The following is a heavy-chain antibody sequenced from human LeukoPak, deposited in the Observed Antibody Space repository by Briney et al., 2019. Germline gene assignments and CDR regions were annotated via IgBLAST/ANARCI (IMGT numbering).Heavy chain of an antibody. Sequence: PPGGSLRLSCAASGFTFSSYGMSWVRQAPGKGLEWVSAISGSGGSTYYADSVKGRFTISRDNSKNTLYLQMNSLRAEDTAVYYCAREGYYDSRCYEKYWGQGTLVTVSS. J-gene: IGHJ4*02. CDR3: AREGYYDSRCYEKY. D-gene: IGHD3-22*01. CDR1: GFTFSSYG. CDR2: ISGSGGST. V-gene: IGHV3-23*01.